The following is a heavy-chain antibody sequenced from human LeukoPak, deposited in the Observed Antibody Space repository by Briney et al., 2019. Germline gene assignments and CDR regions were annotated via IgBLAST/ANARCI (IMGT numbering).Heavy chain of an antibody. CDR2: INAGNGNT. D-gene: IGHD5-24*01. CDR1: GYSFSTYT. V-gene: IGHV1-3*01. CDR3: AREIDRDDYNRFFDY. Sequence: ASVKVSCKASGYSFSTYTMNWVRQAPGQRLEWMVWINAGNGNTKYSQKFQGRVTITRDTSASTAYMEMRSLRSEDTAVYYCAREIDRDDYNRFFDYWGQGTLVTVSS. J-gene: IGHJ4*02.